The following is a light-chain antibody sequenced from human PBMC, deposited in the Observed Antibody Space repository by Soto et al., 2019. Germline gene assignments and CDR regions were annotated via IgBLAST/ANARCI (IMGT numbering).Light chain of an antibody. J-gene: IGKJ4*01. CDR3: QQRSNWPPGLT. Sequence: EIVLTQSPATLPLSPGERATLSCRASQSVSSYLAWYQQKPGQAPRLLIYDASNRATGIPARFSGSVSGTDFTLTISSLEPEDFAVYYCQQRSNWPPGLTFGGGTKVEIK. V-gene: IGKV3-11*01. CDR2: DAS. CDR1: QSVSSY.